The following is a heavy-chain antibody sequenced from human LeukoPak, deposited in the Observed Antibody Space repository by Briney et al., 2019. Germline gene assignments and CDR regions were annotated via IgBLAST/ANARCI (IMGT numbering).Heavy chain of an antibody. CDR2: INPSGGST. CDR3: ARSPTVTHPNWFDP. CDR1: GYTFTSYG. V-gene: IGHV1-46*01. J-gene: IGHJ5*02. D-gene: IGHD4-17*01. Sequence: GASVKVSCKASGYTFTSYGISWVRQAPGQGLEWMGIINPSGGSTSYAQKFQGRVTMTRDMSTSTVYMELSSLRSEDTAVYYCARSPTVTHPNWFDPWGQGTLVTVSS.